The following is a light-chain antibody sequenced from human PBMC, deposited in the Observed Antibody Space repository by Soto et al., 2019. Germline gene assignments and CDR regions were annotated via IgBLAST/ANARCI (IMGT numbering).Light chain of an antibody. CDR3: CSYAASYTLV. J-gene: IGLJ2*01. CDR1: SSNVGGYNY. Sequence: QSALTQPRSVSASPGQSVTISCTGTSSNVGGYNYVSWYQQNPGKAPKLMIYDASKRPSGVPDRFSGSKSGNAASLTISGFQAEDEADYYCCSYAASYTLVFGGGTKLTVL. CDR2: DAS. V-gene: IGLV2-11*01.